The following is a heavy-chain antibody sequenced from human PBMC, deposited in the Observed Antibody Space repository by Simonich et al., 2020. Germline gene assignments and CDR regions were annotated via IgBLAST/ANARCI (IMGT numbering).Heavy chain of an antibody. J-gene: IGHJ3*02. V-gene: IGHV4-34*01. Sequence: QVQLQQWGAGLLKPSETLSLTCAVYGGSFSGYYWGRIRQPPGKGLEWIGEINHSGSTNHNPSLKSRVTISVDTSKNQFSLKLSSVTAADTAVYYCARGKGWKNAFDIWGQGTMVTVSS. CDR1: GGSFSGYY. CDR3: ARGKGWKNAFDI. CDR2: INHSGST. D-gene: IGHD1-1*01.